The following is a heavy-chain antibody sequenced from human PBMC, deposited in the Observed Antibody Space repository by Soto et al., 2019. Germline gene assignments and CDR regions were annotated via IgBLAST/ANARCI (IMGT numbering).Heavy chain of an antibody. CDR1: GGSVSSGTYY. CDR3: ARSLGTVYDSLPDY. D-gene: IGHD3-22*01. Sequence: SETLSLTCTVSGGSVSSGTYYWSWIRQPPGKGLEWIGYIYYRGSTNYNPSLKSRVTISIDTSKNQFSLKLSSVTAAATAVFYCARSLGTVYDSLPDYWGQGTLVTVSS. J-gene: IGHJ4*01. CDR2: IYYRGST. V-gene: IGHV4-61*01.